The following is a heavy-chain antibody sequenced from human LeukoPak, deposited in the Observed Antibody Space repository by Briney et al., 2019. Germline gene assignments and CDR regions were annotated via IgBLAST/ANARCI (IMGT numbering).Heavy chain of an antibody. Sequence: ASVKVSCKASGYTFTSYGISWVRQAPGQGLEWMGWISAYNGNTNYAQNLQGRVTMTTDTSTSTAYMELRSLRSDDTAVYYCAREMPAAAGSDAFDIWGQGTMVTVSS. J-gene: IGHJ3*02. CDR1: GYTFTSYG. CDR2: ISAYNGNT. V-gene: IGHV1-18*01. D-gene: IGHD6-13*01. CDR3: AREMPAAAGSDAFDI.